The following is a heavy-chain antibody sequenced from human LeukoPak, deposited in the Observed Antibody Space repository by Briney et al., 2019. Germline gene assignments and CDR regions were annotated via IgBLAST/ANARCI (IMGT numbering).Heavy chain of an antibody. CDR2: ISAYNGNT. J-gene: IGHJ3*02. CDR1: GYTFTSYG. Sequence: ASVKVSCKASGYTFTSYGISWVRQAPGQGLEWMGWISAYNGNTNYAQKFQGRVTMTRDTSISTAYMELSRLRSDDTAVYYCARDNFILTTVVGGAAFDIWGQGTMVTVSS. D-gene: IGHD4-23*01. CDR3: ARDNFILTTVVGGAAFDI. V-gene: IGHV1-18*01.